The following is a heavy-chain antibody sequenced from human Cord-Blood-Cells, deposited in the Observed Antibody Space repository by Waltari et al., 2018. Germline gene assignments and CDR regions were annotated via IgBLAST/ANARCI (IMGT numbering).Heavy chain of an antibody. CDR1: GGSISSHY. CDR2: IYYSGST. CDR3: ARGEGGATIYYHGMDV. Sequence: QVQLQESGPGLVKPSETLSLTCTVSGGSISSHYWSWIRQPPGKGLEWIGYIYYSGSTNSTPSLKSRVTIAVDTSKNRFSLKLSSVTAADTAVYYCARGEGGATIYYHGMDVWGQGTTVTVSS. V-gene: IGHV4-59*11. J-gene: IGHJ6*02. D-gene: IGHD1-26*01.